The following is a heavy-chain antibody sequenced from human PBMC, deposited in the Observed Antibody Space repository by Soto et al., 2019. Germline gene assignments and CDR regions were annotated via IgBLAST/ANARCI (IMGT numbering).Heavy chain of an antibody. CDR3: ARHRGGSHSTFDY. D-gene: IGHD3-10*01. Sequence: GGSLRLSCVSSGFTFSTSPMNLVRQAPGKGLEWVSSISTSGGNTYYADSVKGRFTISRDNSAGTLFLQMNSLRAEDTAKYFCARHRGGSHSTFDYWGQGTLVTVS. CDR2: ISTSGGNT. J-gene: IGHJ4*02. V-gene: IGHV3-23*01. CDR1: GFTFSTSP.